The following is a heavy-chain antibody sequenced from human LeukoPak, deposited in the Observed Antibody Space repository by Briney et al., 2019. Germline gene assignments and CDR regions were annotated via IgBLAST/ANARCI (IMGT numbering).Heavy chain of an antibody. CDR1: GGTFSSYA. Sequence: GASVKVSCKASGGTFSSYAISWVRQAPGQGLEWMGRIIPIFGTANYAQKFQGRVTITTDESTSTAYMELSSLRSEDTAGYYCARDSYIFRDTSLDYWGQGTLVTVSS. CDR3: ARDSYIFRDTSLDY. J-gene: IGHJ4*02. D-gene: IGHD5-18*01. V-gene: IGHV1-69*05. CDR2: IIPIFGTA.